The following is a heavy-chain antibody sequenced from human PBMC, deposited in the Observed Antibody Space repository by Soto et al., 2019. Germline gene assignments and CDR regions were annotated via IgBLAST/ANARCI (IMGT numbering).Heavy chain of an antibody. CDR3: ARDLLGGPRGYCSGGSCYSVGMDV. V-gene: IGHV1-69*01. CDR2: IIPIFGTA. CDR1: GGTFSSYA. J-gene: IGHJ6*02. Sequence: QVQLVQSGAEVKKPGSSVKVSCKASGGTFSSYAISWVRQAPGQGLEWMGGIIPIFGTANYAQKFQGRVTITADESTSTAYMELSSLRSEDTAVYYCARDLLGGPRGYCSGGSCYSVGMDVWGQGTTVTVSS. D-gene: IGHD2-15*01.